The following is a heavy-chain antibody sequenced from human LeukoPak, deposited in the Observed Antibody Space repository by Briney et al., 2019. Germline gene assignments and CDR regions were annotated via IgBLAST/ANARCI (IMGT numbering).Heavy chain of an antibody. J-gene: IGHJ4*02. Sequence: GGSLRLSCAASGFTFSDHYMDWVRQAPGKGLEWVGRIKNKANSYTTEYAASVKGRFTVSREDSKNALYLQMNSLKTEDTAVFYCTREGRYCSSTSCYVCLDFWGQGTLVTVSS. CDR1: GFTFSDHY. V-gene: IGHV3-72*01. CDR2: IKNKANSYTT. CDR3: TREGRYCSSTSCYVCLDF. D-gene: IGHD2-2*01.